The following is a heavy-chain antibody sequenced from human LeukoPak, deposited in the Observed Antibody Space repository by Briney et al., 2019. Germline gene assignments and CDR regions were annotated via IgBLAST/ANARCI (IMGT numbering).Heavy chain of an antibody. CDR1: GYTFTSFG. CDR2: ISAYNGNT. Sequence: ASVKVSCKASGYTFTSFGISLVRQAPGQGLEWMGWISAYNGNTNYAQKLQGRVTMTTDTSTSTAYMEIRSLRSDDTAVYYCTRDLGVDTTMIFFDYWGQGSLVTVSS. J-gene: IGHJ4*02. V-gene: IGHV1-18*01. D-gene: IGHD5-18*01. CDR3: TRDLGVDTTMIFFDY.